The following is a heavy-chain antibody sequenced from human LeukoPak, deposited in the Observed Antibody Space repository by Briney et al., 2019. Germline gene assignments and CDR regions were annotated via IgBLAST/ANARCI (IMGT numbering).Heavy chain of an antibody. CDR3: ARDSGYSGYDPVYFDY. V-gene: IGHV1-69*04. D-gene: IGHD5-12*01. CDR2: IIPILGIA. J-gene: IGHJ4*02. Sequence: SVKVSCKASGGTFSSYAISWVRQAPGQGLEWMGRIIPILGIANYAQKFQGRVTITADKSTSTAYMELSSLRSEDTAVYYCARDSGYSGYDPVYFDYWGQGTLVTVSS. CDR1: GGTFSSYA.